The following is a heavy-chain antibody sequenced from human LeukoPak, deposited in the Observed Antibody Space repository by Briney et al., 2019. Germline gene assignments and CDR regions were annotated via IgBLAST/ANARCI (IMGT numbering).Heavy chain of an antibody. CDR2: ISGSGGST. V-gene: IGHV3-23*01. CDR1: GFTFSSYG. D-gene: IGHD6-19*01. CDR3: AKHWSVGSAWYYYYYYMDV. J-gene: IGHJ6*03. Sequence: GGSLRLSCAASGFTFSSYGMTWVRQAPGKGLEWVSVISGSGGSTYYADSVKGRFTISRDNSKSTLYLQMNSLRAEDTAVYYCAKHWSVGSAWYYYYYYMDVWGKGTTVTISS.